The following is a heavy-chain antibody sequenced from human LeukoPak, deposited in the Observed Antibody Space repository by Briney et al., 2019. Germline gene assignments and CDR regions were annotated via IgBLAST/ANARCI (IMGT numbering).Heavy chain of an antibody. J-gene: IGHJ4*02. D-gene: IGHD5-18*01. CDR3: ARRVDAAMGHFDY. V-gene: IGHV5-51*01. CDR2: IYPGDSDT. CDR1: GYSFTNYW. Sequence: GESLKISCKGSGYSFTNYWIGWVRRMPGIGLEWMGIIYPGDSDTRYSPSFQGQVTISADKSISTAYLQWSSLKASDTAMYYCARRVDAAMGHFDYWGKGTLVTVSS.